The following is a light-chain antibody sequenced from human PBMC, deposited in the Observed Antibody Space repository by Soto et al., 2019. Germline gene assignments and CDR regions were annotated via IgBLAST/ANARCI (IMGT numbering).Light chain of an antibody. CDR3: QQRSNWPLT. V-gene: IGKV3-11*01. CDR2: DAS. Sequence: EVVLTQSPATLSLSPGEGATLSCRASQRVSSYLAWYQQKPGQAPRLPLYDASYRATGIPARFSGSGSGTDFPLTISSLEPEDFAVYHCQQRSNWPLTFGGRSKVGIK. J-gene: IGKJ4*01. CDR1: QRVSSY.